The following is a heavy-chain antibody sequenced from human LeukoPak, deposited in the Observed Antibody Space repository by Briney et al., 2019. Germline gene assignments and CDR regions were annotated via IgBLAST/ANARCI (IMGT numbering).Heavy chain of an antibody. D-gene: IGHD3-3*01. CDR2: MNQDGRQK. J-gene: IGHJ4*02. CDR3: ARDHDFWSGYSRCFDY. V-gene: IGHV3-7*01. Sequence: GGSLILSCATSGFTFSNYWMGWVRQAPGKGLEWVAIMNQDGRQKYCVDSLKGRFTISRDNAKNSLYLQMNSLRAEDTAVYYCARDHDFWSGYSRCFDYWGQGTLVTVSS. CDR1: GFTFSNYW.